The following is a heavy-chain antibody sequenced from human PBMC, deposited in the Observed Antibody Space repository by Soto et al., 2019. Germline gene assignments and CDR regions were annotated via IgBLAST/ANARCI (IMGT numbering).Heavy chain of an antibody. D-gene: IGHD3-22*01. Sequence: QVQLVESGGGVVQPGRSLRLSCTASGFTFSSYSMHWVRQAPGKGLEGVAVVSYDGDNKYYAVAVEGRFTISRDNSNNALFLQMNSLTAEDTAIYYCARDDYDSGGYYFSYWGQGTLVTVSS. CDR1: GFTFSSYS. CDR3: ARDDYDSGGYYFSY. J-gene: IGHJ4*02. V-gene: IGHV3-30-3*01. CDR2: VSYDGDNK.